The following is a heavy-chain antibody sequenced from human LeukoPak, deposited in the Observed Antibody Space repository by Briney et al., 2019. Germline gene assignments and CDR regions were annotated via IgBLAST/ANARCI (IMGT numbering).Heavy chain of an antibody. CDR1: GGSISSSSYY. J-gene: IGHJ4*01. D-gene: IGHD2-2*01. CDR3: ARRHCSSTNCYGFDY. CDR2: IYFSGST. Sequence: SETLSLTCTVSGGSISSSSYYWGWIRQPPGKGLEWIGSIYFSGSTDYNPSLKSRVTISVDTSKNQFSLKLSSVTAADTAVYYCARRHCSSTNCYGFDYWGQGTLVTVSS. V-gene: IGHV4-39*01.